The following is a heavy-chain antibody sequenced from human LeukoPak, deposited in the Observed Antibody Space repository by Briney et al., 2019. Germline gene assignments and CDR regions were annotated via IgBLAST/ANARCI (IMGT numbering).Heavy chain of an antibody. CDR1: GYTFTSYG. V-gene: IGHV1-18*01. CDR2: ISAYNGNT. CDR3: ARDSSLGSGYYFDAFDI. D-gene: IGHD3-22*01. J-gene: IGHJ3*02. Sequence: ASEKVSCKASGYTFTSYGISWVRQAPGQGLEWMGWISAYNGNTNYAQKLQGRVTMTTDTSTSTAYMELRSLRSDDTAVYYCARDSSLGSGYYFDAFDIWGQGTMVTVSS.